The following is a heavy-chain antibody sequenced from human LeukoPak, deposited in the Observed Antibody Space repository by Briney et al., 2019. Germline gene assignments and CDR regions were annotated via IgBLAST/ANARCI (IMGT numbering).Heavy chain of an antibody. Sequence: PGGSLRLSCAASGFTFSSYEMNWVRQAPGKGLEWVSYISCIGNSIYYADSVKGRFTISRDNSKNTLYLQMNSLRAEDTAVYYCASDSYSPESFQHWGQGTLVTVSS. V-gene: IGHV3-48*03. D-gene: IGHD2-15*01. CDR3: ASDSYSPESFQH. CDR1: GFTFSSYE. J-gene: IGHJ1*01. CDR2: ISCIGNSI.